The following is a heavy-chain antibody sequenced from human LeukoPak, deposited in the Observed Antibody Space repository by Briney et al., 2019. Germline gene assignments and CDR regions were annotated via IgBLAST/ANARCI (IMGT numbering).Heavy chain of an antibody. D-gene: IGHD1-26*01. CDR1: AGSISSYY. CDR2: IYTSGST. V-gene: IGHV4-4*09. Sequence: PSETLSLTCTVSAGSISSYYWSWIRQPPGKGLEWIGYIYTSGSTNYNPSLKSRVTISVDTSKNQFSLKLSSVSAADTAVYYCARLNWDYYFDYWGQGTLVTVSS. J-gene: IGHJ4*02. CDR3: ARLNWDYYFDY.